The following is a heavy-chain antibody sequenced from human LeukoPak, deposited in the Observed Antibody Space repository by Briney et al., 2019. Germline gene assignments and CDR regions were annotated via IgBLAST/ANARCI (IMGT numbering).Heavy chain of an antibody. CDR1: GFTFSSYG. J-gene: IGHJ4*02. CDR3: ARGKYGGYFIDY. V-gene: IGHV3-74*01. CDR2: IKPDGSDT. Sequence: GGSLRLSCAASGFTFSSYGMHWVRQAPGKGLVWVSRIKPDGSDTNYADSVKGRFTISRDNAKNTVYLQMNSLRAEDTAVYYCARGKYGGYFIDYWGQGTLVTVSS. D-gene: IGHD5-12*01.